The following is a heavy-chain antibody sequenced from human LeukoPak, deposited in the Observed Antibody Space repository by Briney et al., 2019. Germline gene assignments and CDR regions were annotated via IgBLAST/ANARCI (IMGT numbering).Heavy chain of an antibody. J-gene: IGHJ4*02. D-gene: IGHD2-21*02. CDR3: ARTYCGGDCYFRY. Sequence: PSETLSLTCTVSGGSIRSYYWSWIRQPPGKGLEWIGYIFYTGSSNYNPSLKSRVTISVDTSKNQFSLKLSSVTAADTAMYYCARTYCGGDCYFRYWGQGTLVTVSS. CDR1: GGSIRSYY. CDR2: IFYTGSS. V-gene: IGHV4-59*08.